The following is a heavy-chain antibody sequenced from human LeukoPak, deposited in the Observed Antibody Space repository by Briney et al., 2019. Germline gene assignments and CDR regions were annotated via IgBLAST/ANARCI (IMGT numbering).Heavy chain of an antibody. V-gene: IGHV4-59*01. CDR1: GGSISSYY. CDR2: IYYGGST. D-gene: IGHD3-22*01. Sequence: SETLSLTCTVSGGSISSYYWSWIRQPPGKGLEWIGYIYYGGSTNYNPSLKSRVTISVDTSKNQFSLKLRSVTAADTAVYYCARVTGYVIEDYFDYWGQGTLVTVSS. CDR3: ARVTGYVIEDYFDY. J-gene: IGHJ4*02.